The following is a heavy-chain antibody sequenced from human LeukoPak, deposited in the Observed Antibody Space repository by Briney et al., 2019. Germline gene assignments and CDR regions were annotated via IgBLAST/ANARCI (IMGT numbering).Heavy chain of an antibody. Sequence: GGSLRLSCAASGFTFSGSAMHWVRQASGKGLEWVGRIRSKANSYATAYAASVKGRFTISRDDSKNTAYLQMNSLKTEDTAVYYCTRHGAKTSPMDYWGQGTLVTVSS. V-gene: IGHV3-73*01. D-gene: IGHD1-7*01. CDR3: TRHGAKTSPMDY. J-gene: IGHJ4*02. CDR2: IRSKANSYAT. CDR1: GFTFSGSA.